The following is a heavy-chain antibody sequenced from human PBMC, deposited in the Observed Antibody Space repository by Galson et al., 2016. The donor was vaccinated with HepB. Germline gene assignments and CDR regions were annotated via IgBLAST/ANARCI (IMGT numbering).Heavy chain of an antibody. J-gene: IGHJ3*01. CDR1: GFTFSSYS. CDR2: ISRSSSYI. V-gene: IGHV3-21*01. D-gene: IGHD3-10*01. Sequence: SLRLSCAASGFTFSSYSINWVRQAPGKGLEWVSSISRSSSYIYYADSVKGRLTISRDNAKNSVYLQMNSLRAEDTAVYYCARVIGWFAEISGGAFDLWGQGTMVTVSS. CDR3: ARVIGWFAEISGGAFDL.